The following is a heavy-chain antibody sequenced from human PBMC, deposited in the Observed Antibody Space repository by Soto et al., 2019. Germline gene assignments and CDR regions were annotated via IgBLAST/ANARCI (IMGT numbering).Heavy chain of an antibody. CDR3: AIIISKPYYYYGMDV. CDR2: ISSSGSTI. Sequence: PGGSLRLSCAASGFTFSSYEMNWVRQAPGKGLEWVSYISSSGSTIYYADSVKGRFTISRDNAKNSLYLQMNSLRAEDTAVYYCAIIISKPYYYYGMDVWGQGTTVTVSS. CDR1: GFTFSSYE. J-gene: IGHJ6*02. V-gene: IGHV3-48*03.